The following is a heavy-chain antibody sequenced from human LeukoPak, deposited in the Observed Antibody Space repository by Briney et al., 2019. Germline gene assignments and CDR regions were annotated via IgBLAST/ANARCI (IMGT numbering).Heavy chain of an antibody. J-gene: IGHJ6*02. V-gene: IGHV1-46*01. CDR3: ARDLVAVDAYTAMGFLLYYGMDV. Sequence: ASVKVSCKASGYTFTSYYMHWVRQAPGQGLEWMGIINPSGGSTSYAQKFQGRVTMTRDTSTSTVYMELSSLRSEDTAVYYCARDLVAVDAYTAMGFLLYYGMDVWCQGTTVTVSS. CDR2: INPSGGST. D-gene: IGHD5-18*01. CDR1: GYTFTSYY.